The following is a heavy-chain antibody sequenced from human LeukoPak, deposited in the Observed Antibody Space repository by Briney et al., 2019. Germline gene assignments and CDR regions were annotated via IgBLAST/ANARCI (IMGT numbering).Heavy chain of an antibody. V-gene: IGHV3-53*01. CDR3: ARAGYSSGPDY. D-gene: IGHD6-19*01. CDR2: IYSGGST. Sequence: GGSLRLSCAASGFTVSSNYMSWVRQAPGKGLEWVSVIYSGGSTYYADSVKGRFTISRDNSKNTLYLQMNSLRAEDTAVYHCARAGYSSGPDYWGQGTLVTVSS. J-gene: IGHJ4*02. CDR1: GFTVSSNY.